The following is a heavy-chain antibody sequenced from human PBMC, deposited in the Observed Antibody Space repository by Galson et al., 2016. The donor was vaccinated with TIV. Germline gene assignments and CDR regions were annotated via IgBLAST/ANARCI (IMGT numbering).Heavy chain of an antibody. V-gene: IGHV4-59*01. Sequence: ETLSLTCTVSGASNMSYFWNWIRQAPGKGLEWIGYMDDSGNSNYHPSLKSRVIMSVDTSKRQFSLRLGSVTAADPAVYYCARCWGHYNVFTGAILWGMDFWCQGTTVTVSS. J-gene: IGHJ6*02. D-gene: IGHD3-9*01. CDR1: GASNMSYF. CDR3: ARCWGHYNVFTGAILWGMDF. CDR2: MDDSGNS.